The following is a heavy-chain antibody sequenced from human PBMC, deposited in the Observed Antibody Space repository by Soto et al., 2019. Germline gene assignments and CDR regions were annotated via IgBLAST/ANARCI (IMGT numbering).Heavy chain of an antibody. V-gene: IGHV3-11*01. J-gene: IGHJ6*02. CDR1: GFIFSDYY. CDR3: TRSPPSLPV. Sequence: PGGSLRLSCAASGFIFSDYYMSWTRQAPGKGLDCISYISSTGSTKYYADSVTGRFTIPRDNAKDSVYLQMNRLRAEDTAVYYCTRSPPSLPVWRQRTTVTVSS. CDR2: ISSTGSTK.